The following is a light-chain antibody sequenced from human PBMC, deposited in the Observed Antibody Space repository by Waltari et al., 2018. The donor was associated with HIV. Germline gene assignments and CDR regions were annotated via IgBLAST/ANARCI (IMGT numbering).Light chain of an antibody. CDR3: AAWDDSLNGWV. CDR2: SNN. Sequence: QSVLTQPSSASGPPGQRVSISCSGSRLNIERNTVNWYQQLPGTAPKLLVYSNNQRPSGVPDRISGSKSGTSASLAISGLQSEDEADYYCAAWDDSLNGWVFGGGTKLTVL. V-gene: IGLV1-44*01. J-gene: IGLJ3*02. CDR1: RLNIERNT.